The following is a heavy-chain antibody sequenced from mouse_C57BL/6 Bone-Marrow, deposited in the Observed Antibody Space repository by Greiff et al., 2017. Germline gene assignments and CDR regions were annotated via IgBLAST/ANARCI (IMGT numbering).Heavy chain of an antibody. CDR2: IDPSDSYT. J-gene: IGHJ1*03. CDR1: GYTFTSYW. CDR3: ARYYGSSYWYFDV. Sequence: QVQLQQPGAELVRPGTSVKLSCKASGYTFTSYWMHWVKQRPGQGLEWIGVIDPSDSYTNYNQKFKGKATLTVDTSSSTAYMQLSSLTSEDSAVYYCARYYGSSYWYFDVWGTGTTVTVS. V-gene: IGHV1-59*01. D-gene: IGHD1-1*01.